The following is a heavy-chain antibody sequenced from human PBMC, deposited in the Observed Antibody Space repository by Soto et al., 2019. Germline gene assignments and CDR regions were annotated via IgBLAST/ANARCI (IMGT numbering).Heavy chain of an antibody. J-gene: IGHJ4*02. CDR2: IYYSGST. V-gene: IGHV4-59*12. D-gene: IGHD3-3*01. CDR3: ARDLGGFLPGPIID. Sequence: SETLSLTCTVSGGSISSYYWSWIRQPPGKGLEWTGYIYYSGSTNYNPSLKSRVTISVDTSKNQFSLKLSSVTAADTAVYYCARDLGGFLPGPIIDWGREPLVPVSS. CDR1: GGSISSYY.